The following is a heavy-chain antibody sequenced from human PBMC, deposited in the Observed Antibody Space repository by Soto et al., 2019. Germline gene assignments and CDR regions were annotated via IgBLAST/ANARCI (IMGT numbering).Heavy chain of an antibody. CDR2: ISSNGGTT. Sequence: EVQLAESGGGMVQPGGSLRLSCVASGFTFSSYDMHWVRQAPGKGLEYVSSISSNGGTTYYVNSVKGRFTLSRDNSKNTLYLQMGSLSAEDMAVYYCVRGVSGNYDWWGQGSLVTVSS. CDR3: VRGVSGNYDW. V-gene: IGHV3-64*01. J-gene: IGHJ4*02. D-gene: IGHD1-7*01. CDR1: GFTFSSYD.